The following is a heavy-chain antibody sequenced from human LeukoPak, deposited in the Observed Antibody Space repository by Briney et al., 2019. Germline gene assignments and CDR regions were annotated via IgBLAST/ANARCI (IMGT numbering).Heavy chain of an antibody. CDR3: AKTLLRINYYYGMDV. D-gene: IGHD4-17*01. Sequence: GGSLRLSCAASGFTFGSYGMHWVRQAPGKGLEWVAVISYDGSNRYYADSVKGRFTISRDNYKNTLYLQMNSLRAEDTAVYYCAKTLLRINYYYGMDVWGQGTTVTVSS. CDR1: GFTFGSYG. J-gene: IGHJ6*02. V-gene: IGHV3-30*18. CDR2: ISYDGSNR.